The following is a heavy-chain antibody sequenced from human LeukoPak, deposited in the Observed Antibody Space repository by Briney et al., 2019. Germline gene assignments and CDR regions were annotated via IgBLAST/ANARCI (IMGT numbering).Heavy chain of an antibody. V-gene: IGHV3-30*18. D-gene: IGHD6-19*01. Sequence: GGSLRLSCAASGFTFSNYAMSWVRQAPGKGLEWVAVISYDGSNKYYADSVKGRFTISRDNSKNTLYLQMNSLRAEDTAVYYCAKDRGSVAVAGSGEYYFDYWGQGTLVTVSS. CDR1: GFTFSNYA. CDR2: ISYDGSNK. CDR3: AKDRGSVAVAGSGEYYFDY. J-gene: IGHJ4*02.